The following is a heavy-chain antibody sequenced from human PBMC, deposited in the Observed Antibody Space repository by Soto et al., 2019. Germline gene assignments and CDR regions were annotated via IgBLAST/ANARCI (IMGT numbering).Heavy chain of an antibody. CDR2: INTDGSST. D-gene: IGHD6-19*01. Sequence: GSXRLSCPSCGFTFSSYWMHCVRQAPGKGLVWVSRINTDGSSTIYAESVKGRFTISRDNAKKMVYLQMNSLRPEDTAVYYCVRDLWSSDNWFDSWGQGTLVTVSS. CDR3: VRDLWSSDNWFDS. J-gene: IGHJ5*01. V-gene: IGHV3-74*01. CDR1: GFTFSSYW.